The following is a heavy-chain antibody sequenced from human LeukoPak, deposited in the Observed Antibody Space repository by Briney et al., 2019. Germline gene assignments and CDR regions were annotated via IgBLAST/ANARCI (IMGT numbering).Heavy chain of an antibody. Sequence: SETLSLTCTVSGGSISSYYWSWIRQPPGKGLEWIGYIYYSGSTNYNPSLKSRVTKSVDTSKNQFSLKLSSVTAADTAVYYCARDLPLKAVAGTGDAFDIWGQGTMVTVSS. CDR3: ARDLPLKAVAGTGDAFDI. CDR1: GGSISSYY. D-gene: IGHD6-19*01. CDR2: IYYSGST. J-gene: IGHJ3*02. V-gene: IGHV4-59*01.